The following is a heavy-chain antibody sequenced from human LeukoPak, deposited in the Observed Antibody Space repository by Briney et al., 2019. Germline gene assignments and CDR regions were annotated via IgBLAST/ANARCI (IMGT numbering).Heavy chain of an antibody. V-gene: IGHV3-74*01. Sequence: PGGSLRLSCAASGFTFSSYWMHWVRQAPGKGLVWVSRINSDGSSTSYADSVKGRFTISRDNAKNTLYLQMNSLRAADTAVYYCARSGSYYCWDYWGQGTLVTVSS. CDR2: INSDGSST. CDR3: ARSGSYYCWDY. D-gene: IGHD1-26*01. J-gene: IGHJ4*02. CDR1: GFTFSSYW.